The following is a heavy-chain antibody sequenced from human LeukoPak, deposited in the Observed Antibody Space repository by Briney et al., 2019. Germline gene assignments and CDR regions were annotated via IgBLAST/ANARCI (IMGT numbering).Heavy chain of an antibody. D-gene: IGHD3-22*01. Sequence: AASVKVSCKASGGTFSSYAISWVRQAPGQGLEWMGGIIPIFGTANYAQKFQGRVTITADESTSTAYMELSSLRSEDTAVYYCARSGGGALDDSSGYYIVGYWGQGTLVTVSS. CDR2: IIPIFGTA. V-gene: IGHV1-69*13. J-gene: IGHJ4*02. CDR3: ARSGGGALDDSSGYYIVGY. CDR1: GGTFSSYA.